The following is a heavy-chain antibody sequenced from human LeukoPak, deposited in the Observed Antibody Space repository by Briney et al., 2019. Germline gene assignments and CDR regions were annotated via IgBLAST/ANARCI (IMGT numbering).Heavy chain of an antibody. CDR2: INPNNGGT. J-gene: IGHJ4*02. CDR1: GYIFTAYY. V-gene: IGHV1-2*02. CDR3: ARDPGRYFDY. Sequence: ASVKVSFKAPGYIFTAYYMHWVRQAPGQGLEWMGWINPNNGGTNYTQKFQGRVTMTRDTSISTAYMELRRLRSDDTAVYYCARDPGRYFDYWGQGTLVTVSS.